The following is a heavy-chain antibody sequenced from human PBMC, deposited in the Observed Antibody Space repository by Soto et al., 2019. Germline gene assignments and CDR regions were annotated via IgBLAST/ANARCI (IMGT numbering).Heavy chain of an antibody. V-gene: IGHV1-69*12. CDR3: ARVEVYCSGGSCYRGSGDY. Sequence: QVQLVQSGAEVKKPGSSVKVSCKASGGTFSNYSINWVRQAPGQGLAWMGGIIPFFGTANYAQKFQGRVTITADGPATTAYMEVTSLRSDDTAVYYCARVEVYCSGGSCYRGSGDYWGQGTMVTVSS. J-gene: IGHJ4*02. CDR2: IIPFFGTA. D-gene: IGHD2-15*01. CDR1: GGTFSNYS.